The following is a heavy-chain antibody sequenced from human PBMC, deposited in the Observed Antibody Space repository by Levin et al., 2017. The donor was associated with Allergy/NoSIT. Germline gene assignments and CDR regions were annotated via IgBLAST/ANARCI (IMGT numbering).Heavy chain of an antibody. D-gene: IGHD1-26*01. CDR2: MYHTGST. J-gene: IGHJ5*02. Sequence: SQTLSLTCAVSGFSIPSDYYWGWIRQPPGKGLEWIGSMYHTGSTYYNPSLRSRVTISRDTSKNEFSLRMNSMTAADTAVYYCARGGVGANWFDPWGPGILVPVSS. CDR1: GFSIPSDYY. CDR3: ARGGVGANWFDP. V-gene: IGHV4-38-2*01.